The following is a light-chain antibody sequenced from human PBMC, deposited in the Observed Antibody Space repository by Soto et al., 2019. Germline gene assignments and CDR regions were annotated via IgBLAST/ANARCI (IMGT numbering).Light chain of an antibody. CDR3: AAWDDSLKGWV. J-gene: IGLJ3*02. CDR1: SSNIGGNA. CDR2: TDN. V-gene: IGLV1-44*01. Sequence: QTVVTQPPSASGTPGQRVTISCSGSSSNIGGNAVSWYHQLPGTAPKVLIYTDNQRPSGVPDRFSGSKSGTSASLAISGLQSEDEADYYCAAWDDSLKGWVFGGGTKLTVL.